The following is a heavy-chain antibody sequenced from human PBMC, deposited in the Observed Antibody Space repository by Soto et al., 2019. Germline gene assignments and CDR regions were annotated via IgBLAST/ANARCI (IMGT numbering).Heavy chain of an antibody. J-gene: IGHJ3*02. CDR1: GFTFSSYA. D-gene: IGHD3-22*01. V-gene: IGHV3-23*01. CDR3: ASGRITRIVVVITHDAFDI. CDR2: ISGSGGST. Sequence: GGSLRLSCAASGFTFSSYAMSWVRQAPGKGLEWVSAISGSGGSTYYADSVKGRFTISRDNSKNTLYLQMNSLRAEDTAVYYCASGRITRIVVVITHDAFDIWGQGTMVTVSS.